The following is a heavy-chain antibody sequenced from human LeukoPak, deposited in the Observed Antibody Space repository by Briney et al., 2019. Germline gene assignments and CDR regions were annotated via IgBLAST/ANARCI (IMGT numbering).Heavy chain of an antibody. J-gene: IGHJ4*02. D-gene: IGHD3-10*01. CDR1: GGSISSSSYY. CDR3: ARHLGVLTIDY. V-gene: IGHV4-39*01. CDR2: IYYSGST. Sequence: PSETLSLTCTVSGGSISSSSYYWGWIRQPPGKGLEWIGSIYYSGSTYYNPSLKSRVTISVDTSKNQFSLKLSSVTAADTAVYYCARHLGVLTIDYWGQGTLVTVSS.